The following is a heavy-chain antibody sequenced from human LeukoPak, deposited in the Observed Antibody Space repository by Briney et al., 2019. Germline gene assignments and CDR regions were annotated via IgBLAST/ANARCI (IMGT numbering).Heavy chain of an antibody. CDR1: GFIFSSYA. D-gene: IGHD2-8*01. J-gene: IGHJ4*02. V-gene: IGHV3-23*01. CDR3: AKDRSCTNDVCHGDFDY. Sequence: PGGSLRLSCAAPGFIFSSYAMSWVRQAPGKGPEWVSTISGSGGSTYYADSVKGRFTISRDNSKNTVYLQMNRLRAEDTAVYYCAKDRSCTNDVCHGDFDYWGQGTLVTVSS. CDR2: ISGSGGST.